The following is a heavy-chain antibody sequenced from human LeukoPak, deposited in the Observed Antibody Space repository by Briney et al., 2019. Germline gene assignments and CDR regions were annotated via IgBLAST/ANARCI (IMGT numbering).Heavy chain of an antibody. D-gene: IGHD6-13*01. J-gene: IGHJ6*02. CDR3: AKASGYSSSLHTYYGMDV. V-gene: IGHV3-23*01. CDR1: GFTFSSYA. CDR2: ISGSGGTT. Sequence: GGSLRLSCAASGFTFSSYAMSWVRQAPGKGLEWVSTISGSGGTTYYADSVKGRFTISRDNSKNTLYLQMNSLRAEDTAVYYSAKASGYSSSLHTYYGMDVWAKGPRSPSP.